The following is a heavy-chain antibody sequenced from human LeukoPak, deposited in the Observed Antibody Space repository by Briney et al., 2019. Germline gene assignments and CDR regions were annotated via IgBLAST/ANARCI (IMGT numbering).Heavy chain of an antibody. CDR1: GYTFTSYD. CDR3: ARIHSSSPTGPRWFDP. Sequence: GASVKVSCKASGYTFTSYDINWVRQATGQGLEWMGWMNPNSGNTGYAQKFQGRVTMTRNTSISTAYMELSSLRSEDTAVYYCARIHSSSPTGPRWFDPWGQGTPVTVSS. J-gene: IGHJ5*02. V-gene: IGHV1-8*01. D-gene: IGHD6-13*01. CDR2: MNPNSGNT.